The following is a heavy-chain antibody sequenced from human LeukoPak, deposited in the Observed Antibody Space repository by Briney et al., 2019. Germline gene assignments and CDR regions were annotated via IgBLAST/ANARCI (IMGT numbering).Heavy chain of an antibody. CDR1: GGSISSCTYS. Sequence: SETLSLTCSVSGGSISSCTYSWGWIRQPPGKGLEWIGSFSCSGSTYYNPSLKSRVTISVDTSKSQFSLYMDSVTAADTAVYYCARDWNRYAYWGQRTLVTVSS. D-gene: IGHD1-1*01. J-gene: IGHJ4*02. CDR2: FSCSGST. V-gene: IGHV4-39*07. CDR3: ARDWNRYAY.